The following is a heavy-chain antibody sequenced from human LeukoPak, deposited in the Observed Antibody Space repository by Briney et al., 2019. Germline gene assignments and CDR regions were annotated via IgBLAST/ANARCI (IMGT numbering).Heavy chain of an antibody. J-gene: IGHJ2*01. CDR2: ISGSGGTT. CDR3: ARSVAVADRRIYWYFDL. CDR1: GFTFSSSA. D-gene: IGHD6-19*01. V-gene: IGHV3-23*01. Sequence: GGSVRLSCAASGFTFSSSAMSWVRQAPGKGLEWVSGISGSGGTTYHADSVKGRFTISRDNSKNTLYLQMNSLRAEDTAVYFCARSVAVADRRIYWYFDLWGRGTMVADSS.